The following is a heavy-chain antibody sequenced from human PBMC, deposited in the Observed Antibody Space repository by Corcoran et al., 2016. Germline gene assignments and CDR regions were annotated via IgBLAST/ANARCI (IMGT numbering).Heavy chain of an antibody. CDR2: INPSGGST. CDR3: ARDCSSTSCYIDSYYYGMDV. J-gene: IGHJ6*02. D-gene: IGHD2-2*02. Sequence: QVQLVQSGAEVKKPGASVKVSCKASGYTFTSYYMHWVRQAPGQGLEWMGIINPSGGSTSYAQKFQGRVTMTRDTSTSTVYMELSSLRSEDTAVYYCARDCSSTSCYIDSYYYGMDVWGQGTTVTVSS. CDR1: GYTFTSYY. V-gene: IGHV1-46*01.